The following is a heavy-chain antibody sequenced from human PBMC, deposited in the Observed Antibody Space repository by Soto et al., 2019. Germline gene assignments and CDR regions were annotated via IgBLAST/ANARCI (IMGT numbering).Heavy chain of an antibody. CDR3: ARGPGGFGDFSLDY. Sequence: VHLLESGGGLVQPGGSLRLSCAASGFTFSNYAMSWVRQPAGKGLEWIGRIYSGGSTNYNPSLKSRVTMSVDTSKNQFSLKVTSVAAADTAVYYCARGPGGFGDFSLDYWGQGTLVTVAP. D-gene: IGHD3-10*01. CDR2: IYSGGST. J-gene: IGHJ4*02. V-gene: IGHV4-4*07. CDR1: GFTFSNYA.